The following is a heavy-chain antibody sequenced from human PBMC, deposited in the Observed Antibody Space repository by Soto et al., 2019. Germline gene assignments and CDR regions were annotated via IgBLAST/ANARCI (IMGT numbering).Heavy chain of an antibody. CDR2: VGPEDGET. D-gene: IGHD6-19*01. CDR1: GYTLTELS. CDR3: ATDGVDKEQWLYYFDY. V-gene: IGHV1-24*01. Sequence: GASVKVSCKVSGYTLTELSMHWVRQAPGNGLEWMGGVGPEDGETIYAQNLQGRVTMTEDTSTDTAYMELSSLRSEDTAVYYCATDGVDKEQWLYYFDYWGQGTLVTVSS. J-gene: IGHJ4*02.